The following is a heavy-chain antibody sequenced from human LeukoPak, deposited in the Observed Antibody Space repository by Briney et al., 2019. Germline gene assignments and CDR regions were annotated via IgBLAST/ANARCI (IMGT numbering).Heavy chain of an antibody. J-gene: IGHJ5*02. CDR2: IYYSGST. CDR3: ARRLTRYCSSTSCYDEENWFDP. Sequence: SETLSLTCTVSGGSMSSYYWNWLRQPPGKGLEWIGYIYYSGSTNYNPSLKSRVTISVDTSKNQFSLKLTSVTAADTAVYYCARRLTRYCSSTSCYDEENWFDPWGQGTLVTVSS. D-gene: IGHD2-2*01. CDR1: GGSMSSYY. V-gene: IGHV4-59*01.